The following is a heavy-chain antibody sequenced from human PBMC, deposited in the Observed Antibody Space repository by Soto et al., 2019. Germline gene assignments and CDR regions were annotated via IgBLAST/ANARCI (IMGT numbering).Heavy chain of an antibody. CDR1: GGTFSSYT. CDR2: IIPILGIA. Sequence: QVQLVQSGAEVKKPGSSVKVSCKASGGTFSSYTISWVRQAPGQGLEWMGRIIPILGIANYAQKFQGRVTITADKTTSPSYMGLSSLGSEVTAVYCCARGLAVAGPLRPYCYGIDVWGQGTTVTVSS. V-gene: IGHV1-69*02. D-gene: IGHD6-19*01. CDR3: ARGLAVAGPLRPYCYGIDV. J-gene: IGHJ6*02.